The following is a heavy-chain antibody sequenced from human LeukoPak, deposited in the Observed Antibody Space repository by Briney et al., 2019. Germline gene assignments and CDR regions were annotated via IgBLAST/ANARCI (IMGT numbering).Heavy chain of an antibody. Sequence: GASVKVSCKASGYTFTNYYMDWVRQAPGQGLEWMGMINPDGGPTIYAQKFHGRLTVTRDTSTSTLYMELSSLRPEDTAVYYCARESAEKAAALDYWGQGTLVTVSS. J-gene: IGHJ4*02. CDR1: GYTFTNYY. CDR2: INPDGGPT. D-gene: IGHD2-15*01. CDR3: ARESAEKAAALDY. V-gene: IGHV1-46*01.